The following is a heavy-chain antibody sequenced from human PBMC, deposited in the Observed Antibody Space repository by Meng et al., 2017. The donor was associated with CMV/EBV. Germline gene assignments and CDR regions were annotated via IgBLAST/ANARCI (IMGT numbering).Heavy chain of an antibody. J-gene: IGHJ4*02. CDR3: ARDMTGFDY. V-gene: IGHV4-59*01. CDR1: GGSISSYY. CDR2: IYYSGST. Sequence: SETLSLTCTVSGGSISSYYWSSIRQPPGKGLEWIGYIYYSGSTNYNPSLKSRVTISVDTSKNQFSLKLSSVTSADTAVYYCARDMTGFDYWGQGTLVTVSS. D-gene: IGHD1-14*01.